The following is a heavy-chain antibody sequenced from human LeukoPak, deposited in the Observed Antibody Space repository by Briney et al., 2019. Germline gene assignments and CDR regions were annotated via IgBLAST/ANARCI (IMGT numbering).Heavy chain of an antibody. CDR1: GFTFDDYG. Sequence: GGSLRLSCAASGFTFDDYGMSWVRQAPGKGLEWVSGINWNGGSTGYADSVKGRFTISRGNAKNSLYLQMNSLRAEDTALYYCAGEDPSYYFDYWGQGTLVTVSS. CDR3: AGEDPSYYFDY. V-gene: IGHV3-20*04. D-gene: IGHD7-27*01. CDR2: INWNGGST. J-gene: IGHJ4*02.